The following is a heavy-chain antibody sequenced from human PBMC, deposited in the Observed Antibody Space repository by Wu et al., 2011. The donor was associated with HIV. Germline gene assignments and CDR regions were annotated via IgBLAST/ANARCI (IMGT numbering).Heavy chain of an antibody. Sequence: QVQLVQSGAEVKKPGASVKVSCRASGYTFKSYGISWVRQAPGQGLEWMGWISAYNGNTKYAQKLQGRVTMTTDTSTSTAYMELRSLRSDDTAVYYCARADEDTMVRGWPNWFDPWGQGTLVTVSS. CDR2: ISAYNGNT. CDR1: GYTFKSYG. V-gene: IGHV1-18*01. CDR3: ARADEDTMVRGWPNWFDP. J-gene: IGHJ5*02. D-gene: IGHD3-10*01.